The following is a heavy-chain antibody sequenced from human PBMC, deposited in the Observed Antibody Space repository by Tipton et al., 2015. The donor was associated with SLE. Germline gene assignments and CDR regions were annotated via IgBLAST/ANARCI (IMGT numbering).Heavy chain of an antibody. V-gene: IGHV3-21*03. J-gene: IGHJ5*02. CDR1: RFTFDTYE. D-gene: IGHD3-10*01. CDR3: AGDDYASGIT. CDR2: ISSSSRYI. Sequence: SLRLSCVASRFTFDTYEMSWVRQAPGKGLEWVSSISSSSRYIYHAESLKGRFTISRDNAKNSLYLQMNSLRVEDTAVYFCAGDDYASGITWGQGTLVTVSS.